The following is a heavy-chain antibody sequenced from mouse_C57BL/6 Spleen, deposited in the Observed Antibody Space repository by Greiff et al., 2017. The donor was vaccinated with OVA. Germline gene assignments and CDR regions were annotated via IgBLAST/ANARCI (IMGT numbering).Heavy chain of an antibody. CDR2: IDPENGDT. Sequence: VQLKQSGAELVRPGASVKLSCTASGFTIKDDYMHWVKQRPEQGLEWIGWIDPENGDTEYASKFQGKATLTADTSSNTASLQLSSLTSEDTAVXFCTNSSSYDSSPFAYWGQGTTLTVSA. CDR1: GFTIKDDY. J-gene: IGHJ3*01. V-gene: IGHV14-4*01. CDR3: TNSSSYDSSPFAY. D-gene: IGHD1-1*01.